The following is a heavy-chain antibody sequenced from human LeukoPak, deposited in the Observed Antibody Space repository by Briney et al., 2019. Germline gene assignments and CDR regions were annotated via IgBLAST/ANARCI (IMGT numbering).Heavy chain of an antibody. CDR1: GFTFSSYA. CDR2: ISDNT. CDR3: AKGQGSGIYKYYFDY. V-gene: IGHV3-23*01. J-gene: IGHJ4*02. D-gene: IGHD3-10*01. Sequence: GGSLRLSCAASGFTFSSYAMSWVRQAPGKGLEWVSGISDNTYYADSVRGRFTISRDNSKNTLYLQMNSLRAEDTAVYYCAKGQGSGIYKYYFDYWGQGTLVTVSS.